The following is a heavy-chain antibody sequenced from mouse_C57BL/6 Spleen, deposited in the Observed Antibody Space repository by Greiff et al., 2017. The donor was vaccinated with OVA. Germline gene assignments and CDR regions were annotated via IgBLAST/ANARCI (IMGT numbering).Heavy chain of an antibody. Sequence: EVQLVESGPELVKPGASVKMSCKASGYTFTDYNMHWVKQSHGKSLEWIGYINPNNGGTSYNQKFKGKATLTVNKSSSTAYMELRSLTSEDSAVYYCARYNYGSSYKYFDVWGTGTTVTVSS. V-gene: IGHV1-22*01. J-gene: IGHJ1*03. CDR2: INPNNGGT. CDR3: ARYNYGSSYKYFDV. D-gene: IGHD1-1*01. CDR1: GYTFTDYN.